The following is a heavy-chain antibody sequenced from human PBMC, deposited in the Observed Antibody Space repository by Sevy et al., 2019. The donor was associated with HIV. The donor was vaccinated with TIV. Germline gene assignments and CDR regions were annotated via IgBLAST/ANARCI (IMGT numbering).Heavy chain of an antibody. CDR3: AKDRVSGTYYTGDFDY. Sequence: GGSLRLSCAASGFTFSTYAMTWVRQAPGKGLEWVSVISLSGGDTYYADSVKGGFTISRDNSKNTLYQQRNSLTAEDTAVYYCAKDRVSGTYYTGDFDYWGQGTLVTVSS. CDR2: ISLSGGDT. V-gene: IGHV3-23*01. J-gene: IGHJ4*02. D-gene: IGHD3-10*01. CDR1: GFTFSTYA.